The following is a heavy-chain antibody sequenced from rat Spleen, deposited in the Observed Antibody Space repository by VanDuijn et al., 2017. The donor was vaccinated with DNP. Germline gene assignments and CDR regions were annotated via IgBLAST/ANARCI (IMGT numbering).Heavy chain of an antibody. CDR3: ATSESAGFVY. CDR2: ISYDGRNS. J-gene: IGHJ3*01. D-gene: IGHD3-7*01. Sequence: EVQLVESGGGLVQPGRSMRLSCVASGFTFSSYWMTWVRQAPAKGLEWVATISYDGRNSYYRDSVKGRFTISRDNAKSTLYLQMDSLRSEDTATYYCATSESAGFVYWGQGTLVTVSS. CDR1: GFTFSSYW. V-gene: IGHV5-29*01.